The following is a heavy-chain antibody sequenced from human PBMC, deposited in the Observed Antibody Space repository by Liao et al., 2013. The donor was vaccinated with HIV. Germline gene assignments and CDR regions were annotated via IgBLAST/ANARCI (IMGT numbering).Heavy chain of an antibody. CDR3: ARLPSKWGAFDY. CDR1: GASISTSSYY. V-gene: IGHV4-39*01. J-gene: IGHJ4*02. CDR2: VYHTGST. D-gene: IGHD1-26*01. Sequence: QLRLQESGPGQVKPAQTLSLTCTVSGASISTSSYYWGWVRQPPGKGLEWIGAVYHTGSTYYNPSLKSRVTVSLDTSRNQFSLRLKSLTAADTAVYYCARLPSKWGAFDYWGQGNLVSVSS.